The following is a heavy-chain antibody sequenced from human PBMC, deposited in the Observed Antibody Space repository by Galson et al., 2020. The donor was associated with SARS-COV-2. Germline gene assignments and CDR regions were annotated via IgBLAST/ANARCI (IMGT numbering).Heavy chain of an antibody. D-gene: IGHD5-12*01. CDR3: ARVVWLQFDFDS. CDR1: GFIFSSHW. J-gene: IGHJ4*02. CDR2: INQDGSEE. Sequence: GESLKISCVASGFIFSSHWMTWVRQTPGKGLEWVAIINQDGSEEQFVDSVKGRFSISRDNAKSSLFLQLNSLRGEDTAIYYCARVVWLQFDFDSWGQGTLVTVSS. V-gene: IGHV3-7*01.